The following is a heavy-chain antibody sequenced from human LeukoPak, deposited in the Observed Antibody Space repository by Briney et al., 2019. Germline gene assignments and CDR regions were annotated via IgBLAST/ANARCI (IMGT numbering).Heavy chain of an antibody. V-gene: IGHV3-23*01. Sequence: SGGSLRLSCAASGFTFSSYAMSWVRQAPGKGLEWVSAISGSGGSTCYADSVKGRFTISRDNSKNTLYLQMNSLTAEDTAVYYCARDVYRGSYGMDVWGQGTRSPSP. CDR2: ISGSGGST. CDR3: ARDVYRGSYGMDV. CDR1: GFTFSSYA. J-gene: IGHJ6*02. D-gene: IGHD2-2*01.